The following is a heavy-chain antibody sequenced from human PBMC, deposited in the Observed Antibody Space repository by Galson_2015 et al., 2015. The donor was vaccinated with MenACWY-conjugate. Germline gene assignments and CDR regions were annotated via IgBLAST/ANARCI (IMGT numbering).Heavy chain of an antibody. Sequence: LSLTCTVSGGSISSSSYYWGWIRQPPGKGLEWIGSIYYSGSTYYNPSLKSRVTISVDTSKNQFPLKLSFVTAADTAVYYCANADYYDSSGFDYWGQGTLVTVSS. J-gene: IGHJ4*02. V-gene: IGHV4-39*01. D-gene: IGHD3-22*01. CDR2: IYYSGST. CDR3: ANADYYDSSGFDY. CDR1: GGSISSSSYY.